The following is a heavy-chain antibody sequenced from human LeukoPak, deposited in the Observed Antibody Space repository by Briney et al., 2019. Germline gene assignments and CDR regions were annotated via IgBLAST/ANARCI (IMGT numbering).Heavy chain of an antibody. CDR3: ARAIGTTGTHDFDY. V-gene: IGHV1-8*02. D-gene: IGHD1-1*01. CDR1: GYTFTSYD. CDR2: MNPNSGNT. Sequence: GASVKVSCKASGYTFTSYDINWVRQATGQGLEWMGWMNPNSGNTGYAQKFQGRVTMTRNTSISTAYMELSSLRSEDTAVYYCARAIGTTGTHDFDYWGQGTLVTVSS. J-gene: IGHJ4*02.